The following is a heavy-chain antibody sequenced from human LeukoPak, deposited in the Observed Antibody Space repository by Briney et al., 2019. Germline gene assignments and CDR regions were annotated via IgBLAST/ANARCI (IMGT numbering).Heavy chain of an antibody. V-gene: IGHV1-18*01. D-gene: IGHD3-3*01. Sequence: ASVKVSCKASGGTFSSYAISWVRQAPGQGLEWMGWVSAYNGNTNYAQKFQDRVSMTTDSATFTAYMELSSLGSDDTAVYYCARGIGDHDLWSEYRPHYDYWGQGTLVTVSS. CDR1: GGTFSSYA. CDR3: ARGIGDHDLWSEYRPHYDY. CDR2: VSAYNGNT. J-gene: IGHJ4*02.